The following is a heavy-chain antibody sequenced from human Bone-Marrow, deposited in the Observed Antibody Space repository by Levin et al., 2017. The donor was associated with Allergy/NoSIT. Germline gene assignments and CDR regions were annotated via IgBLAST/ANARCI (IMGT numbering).Heavy chain of an antibody. Sequence: SCVASGFTFDDYAMHWVRQAPGKGLEWVSSISWNSRTIDYADSMKGRFTISRDNAKNSLYLQINSLRAEDTALYYCAKESTNYYLSGRHNWFDPWGQGTLVTVSS. J-gene: IGHJ5*02. D-gene: IGHD3-10*01. CDR2: ISWNSRTI. V-gene: IGHV3-9*01. CDR1: GFTFDDYA. CDR3: AKESTNYYLSGRHNWFDP.